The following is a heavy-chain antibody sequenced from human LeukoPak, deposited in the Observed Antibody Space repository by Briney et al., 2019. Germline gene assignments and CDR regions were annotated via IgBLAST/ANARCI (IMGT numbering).Heavy chain of an antibody. CDR3: ARWGIAAAGYWFDP. V-gene: IGHV4-30-4*01. J-gene: IGHJ5*02. D-gene: IGHD6-13*01. CDR2: IYYSGST. CDR1: GGSISSGDYY. Sequence: SETLSLTCTVSGGSISSGDYYWSWIRQPPGKGLEWIGYIYYSGSTYYNPSLKSRVTISVDTSKNQFSLKLSSVTAADTAVYYCARWGIAAAGYWFDPWGQGTLVTVSS.